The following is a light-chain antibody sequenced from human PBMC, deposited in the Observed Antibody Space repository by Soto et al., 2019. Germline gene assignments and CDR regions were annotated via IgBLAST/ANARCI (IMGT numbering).Light chain of an antibody. CDR1: HGIDTS. Sequence: DIQMTQSPSAMSASLGDRVTITCRASHGIDTSLAWFQQSPGKVPKRLIYAASTLQSGVPSRFSGSGSGADFTLTISGLQPEDFATYYCLQHSSYPYTFGQGTKVEIK. V-gene: IGKV1-17*03. CDR3: LQHSSYPYT. CDR2: AAS. J-gene: IGKJ2*01.